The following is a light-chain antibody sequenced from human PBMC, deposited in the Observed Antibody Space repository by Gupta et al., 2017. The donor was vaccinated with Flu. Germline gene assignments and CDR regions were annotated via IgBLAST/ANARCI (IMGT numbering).Light chain of an antibody. CDR2: KGC. Sequence: ASPGQPASISCRCSQSLVYSDGNTYLNWYQQRPGQSPRRLIYKGCNWASGVPDRFSGSGSGTDFTLKISRVEAEDVGVYYCMQAPQTPPAFGQGTKVEIK. J-gene: IGKJ1*01. CDR3: MQAPQTPPA. V-gene: IGKV2D-30*01. CDR1: QSLVYSDGNTY.